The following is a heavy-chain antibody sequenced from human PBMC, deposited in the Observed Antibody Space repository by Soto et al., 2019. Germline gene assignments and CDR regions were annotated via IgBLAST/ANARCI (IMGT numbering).Heavy chain of an antibody. Sequence: QLQLHESGPGLVKPSETLSLTCAVSGDSMSSSDYYWGWIRQPPGKGLEWIGSIYYSGSTYYNPSLQSRVAISVDTSKNQFSLKLKSVHAADTAIYYCARRTVNIRTFYSGLKTHCFDYWGQGAPVTVSS. V-gene: IGHV4-39*01. CDR3: ARRTVNIRTFYSGLKTHCFDY. D-gene: IGHD6-19*01. J-gene: IGHJ4*02. CDR2: IYYSGST. CDR1: GDSMSSSDYY.